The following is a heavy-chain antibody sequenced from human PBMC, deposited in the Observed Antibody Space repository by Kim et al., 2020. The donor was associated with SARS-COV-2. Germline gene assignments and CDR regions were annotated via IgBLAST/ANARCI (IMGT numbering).Heavy chain of an antibody. CDR1: GGSISSSSYY. Sequence: SETLSLTCTVSGGSISSSSYYWGWIRQPPGKGLEWIGSIYYSGSTYYNPSLKSRVTISVDTSKNQFSLKLSSVTAADTAVYYCARHVVSGSYYVDYWGQGTLVTVSS. CDR3: ARHVVSGSYYVDY. D-gene: IGHD1-26*01. J-gene: IGHJ4*02. V-gene: IGHV4-39*01. CDR2: IYYSGST.